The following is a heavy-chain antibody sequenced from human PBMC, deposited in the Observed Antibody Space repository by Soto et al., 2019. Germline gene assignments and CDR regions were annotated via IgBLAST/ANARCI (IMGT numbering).Heavy chain of an antibody. J-gene: IGHJ4*02. CDR2: IWYDGSNK. CDR1: GFTFSSYG. V-gene: IGHV3-33*01. Sequence: GGSLRLSCAASGFTFSSYGMHWVRQAPGKGLEWVAVIWYDGSNKYYADSVKGRFTISRDNSKNTLYLQMNSLRAEDTAVYYCARAPTRGYSYGYYFDYWGQGTLVTVSS. CDR3: ARAPTRGYSYGYYFDY. D-gene: IGHD5-18*01.